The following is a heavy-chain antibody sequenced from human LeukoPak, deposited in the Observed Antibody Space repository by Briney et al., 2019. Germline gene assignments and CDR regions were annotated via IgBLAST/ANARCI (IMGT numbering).Heavy chain of an antibody. Sequence: PGGSLRLSCAASGFTFSRYWIHWVRHAPGKGLVWVSRINNDGRDTIYADSVKGRFAMSRDNAKNTVFLQMSGLRAEDTAVYYCARGGFSHAFDVWGQGTTVTVSS. CDR1: GFTFSRYW. CDR2: INNDGRDT. D-gene: IGHD2/OR15-2a*01. CDR3: ARGGFSHAFDV. J-gene: IGHJ3*01. V-gene: IGHV3-74*01.